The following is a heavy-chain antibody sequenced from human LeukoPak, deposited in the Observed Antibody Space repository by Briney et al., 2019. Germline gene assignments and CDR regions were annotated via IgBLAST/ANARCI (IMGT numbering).Heavy chain of an antibody. V-gene: IGHV4-30-4*01. Sequence: PSQTLSLTCTVSGGSISSGDYYWSWIRQPPGKGLEWIGYIYHSGSTHFNPSLKCRVTISVDTSKNQFSLKLSSVTAADTAVYFCARGPDSSGYYYFDYWGQGTLVTVSS. CDR3: ARGPDSSGYYYFDY. J-gene: IGHJ4*02. CDR2: IYHSGST. D-gene: IGHD3-22*01. CDR1: GGSISSGDYY.